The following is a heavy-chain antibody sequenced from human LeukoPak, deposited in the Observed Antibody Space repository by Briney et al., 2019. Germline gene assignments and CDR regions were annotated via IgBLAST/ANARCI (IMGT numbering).Heavy chain of an antibody. J-gene: IGHJ4*02. CDR3: AGGIVTTTTGFDF. V-gene: IGHV3-7*04. CDR1: GFTFTRYW. CDR2: INQDGYEK. Sequence: GGSLRLSCAVSGFTFTRYWMSRVRQAPGKGLEWVANINQDGYEKYFVDSVKGRFTISRDNAKNSLHLQMNSLRVEDTALYFCAGGIVTTTTGFDFWGQGTLVTVSS. D-gene: IGHD5-12*01.